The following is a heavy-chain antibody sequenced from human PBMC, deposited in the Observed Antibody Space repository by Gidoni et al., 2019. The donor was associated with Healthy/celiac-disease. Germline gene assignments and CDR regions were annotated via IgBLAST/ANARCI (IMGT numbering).Heavy chain of an antibody. CDR1: GFPFSSYS. D-gene: IGHD5-18*01. CDR3: ARDRIGLRLDDPTTVGYYYYGMDA. V-gene: IGHV3-21*01. J-gene: IGHJ6*02. CDR2: ISSSSSYI. Sequence: EVQLVESGGGLVKPGGSLRLSCSASGFPFSSYSMNWVRQAPGKGLGWVSSISSSSSYIYYADSVKGRFTISRDNAKNSLYLQMNSLRAEDTAVYYCARDRIGLRLDDPTTVGYYYYGMDAWGQGTTVTVSS.